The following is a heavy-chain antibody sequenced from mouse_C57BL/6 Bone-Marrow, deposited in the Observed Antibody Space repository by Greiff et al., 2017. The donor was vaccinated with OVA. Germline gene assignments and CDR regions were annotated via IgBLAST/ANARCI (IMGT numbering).Heavy chain of an antibody. V-gene: IGHV1-69*01. D-gene: IGHD1-1*01. CDR2: IDPSDSYT. CDR3: ARSLLGGDY. J-gene: IGHJ4*01. CDR1: GYTFTSYW. Sequence: QVQLQQHGAELVMPGASVKLSCKASGYTFTSYWMHWVKQRPGQGLEWIGEIDPSDSYTNYNQKFKGKATLTVDKSSSTAYMQLSSLTSEDSAVYYCARSLLGGDYWGQGTAVTVSS.